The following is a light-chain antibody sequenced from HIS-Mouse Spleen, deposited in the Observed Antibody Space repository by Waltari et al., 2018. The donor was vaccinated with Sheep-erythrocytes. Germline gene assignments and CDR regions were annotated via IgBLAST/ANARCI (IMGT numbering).Light chain of an antibody. CDR2: DVS. CDR3: CSYAGSYNYV. CDR1: SSDAGRYHY. Sequence: QSALTQPRSVSGSPGQSVTISCTGTSSDAGRYHYVSWYQQHPGKAPKLMIYDVSKRPSGVPDRFSGSKSGNTASLTISGLQAEDEADYYCCSYAGSYNYVFGTGTKVTVL. V-gene: IGLV2-11*01. J-gene: IGLJ1*01.